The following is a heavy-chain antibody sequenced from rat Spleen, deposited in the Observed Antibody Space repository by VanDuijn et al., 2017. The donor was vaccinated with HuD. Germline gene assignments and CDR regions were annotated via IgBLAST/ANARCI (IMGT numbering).Heavy chain of an antibody. D-gene: IGHD1-4*01. V-gene: IGHV5-29*01. CDR1: GFTFTNYD. J-gene: IGHJ2*01. Sequence: EVQLVESGGGLVQPGRSLKLSCAASGFTFTNYDMAWVRQAPTKGLEWVATISYADTSGHSGTYYRDSVKGRFTISRDNAKSTLSLQMDSLRSEDTATYYCARRHFGYTDYFDYWGQGVMVTVSS. CDR2: ISYADTSGHSGT. CDR3: ARRHFGYTDYFDY.